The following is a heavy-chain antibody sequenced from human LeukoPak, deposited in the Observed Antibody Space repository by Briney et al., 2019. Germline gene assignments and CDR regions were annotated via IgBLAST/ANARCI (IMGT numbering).Heavy chain of an antibody. CDR3: ASDLDTAMVIGY. D-gene: IGHD5-18*01. J-gene: IGHJ4*02. CDR1: GGSFSGYY. V-gene: IGHV4-34*01. CDR2: IYYSGST. Sequence: SETLSLTCAVYGGSFSGYYWSWIRQPPGKGLEWIGSIYYSGSTYYNPSLKSRVTISVDTSKNQFSLKLSSVTAADTAVYYCASDLDTAMVIGYWGQGTLVTVSS.